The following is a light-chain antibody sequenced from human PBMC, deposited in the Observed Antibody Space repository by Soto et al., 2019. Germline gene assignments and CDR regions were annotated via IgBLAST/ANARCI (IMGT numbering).Light chain of an antibody. V-gene: IGKV3-15*01. CDR3: QQYHNKPPIT. Sequence: EIEMTQSPSTLSVSLGDRATLSCRASQSVSSNLAWYQQKPGQAPRLLMYATSTKETGVPDRFMGSGSGTAFSPPISSRQSQDVAVYHCQQYHNKPPITFGQGTRLEIK. CDR2: ATS. J-gene: IGKJ5*01. CDR1: QSVSSN.